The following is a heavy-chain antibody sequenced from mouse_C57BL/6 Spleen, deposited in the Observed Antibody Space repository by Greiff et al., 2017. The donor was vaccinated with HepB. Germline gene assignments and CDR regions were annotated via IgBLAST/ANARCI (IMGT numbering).Heavy chain of an antibody. J-gene: IGHJ4*01. CDR2: INPSTGGT. D-gene: IGHD1-1*01. Sequence: VQLQQSGPELVKPGASVKISCKASGYSFTGYYMNWVKQSPEKSLEWIGEINPSTGGTTYNQKFKAKATLTLDKSSSTAYMQLKSLTSEDSAVYYCARSPYYGRDAMDYWGQGTSVTVSS. CDR3: ARSPYYGRDAMDY. CDR1: GYSFTGYY. V-gene: IGHV1-42*01.